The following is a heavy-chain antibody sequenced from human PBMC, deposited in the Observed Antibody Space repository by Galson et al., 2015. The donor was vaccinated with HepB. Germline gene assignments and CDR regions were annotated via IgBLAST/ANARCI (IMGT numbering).Heavy chain of an antibody. J-gene: IGHJ1*01. D-gene: IGHD6-13*01. V-gene: IGHV3-7*03. CDR3: TGTTVATPGQH. CDR2: IKQDGSEK. CDR1: KFTFSAYW. Sequence: SLRLSCAASKFTFSAYWMTWVRQAPGKGLEWVANIKQDGSEKYYVDSLRGRFTISRDNAKKTLYLQMNSLRAEDTAVYYCTGTTVATPGQHWGQGTLVTVSS.